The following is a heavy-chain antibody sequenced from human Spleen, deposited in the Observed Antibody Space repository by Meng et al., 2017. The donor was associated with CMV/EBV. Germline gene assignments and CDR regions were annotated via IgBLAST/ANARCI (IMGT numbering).Heavy chain of an antibody. D-gene: IGHD3-3*01. V-gene: IGHV3-30*04. CDR3: AREPRRELGYDFWGGDNGMDV. Sequence: GESLKISCVASGFSFNRYAMHWVRQAPGKGLEWVAVILFDGSKEDYADSVKGRFTISRDNSKNTLYLQMNSLRAEDTAVYYCAREPRRELGYDFWGGDNGMDVWGQGTTVTVSS. CDR1: GFSFNRYA. CDR2: ILFDGSKE. J-gene: IGHJ6*02.